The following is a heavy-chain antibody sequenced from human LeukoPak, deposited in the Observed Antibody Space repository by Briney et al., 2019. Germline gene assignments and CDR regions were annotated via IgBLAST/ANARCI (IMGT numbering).Heavy chain of an antibody. CDR1: SGSISSSSYY. Sequence: SETLSLTCTVSSGSISSSSYYWGWIRQPPGKGLEWIGSIYYSGSTYYNPSLKSRVTISVDTSKNQFSLKLSSVTAADTAVYYCASALPHYYDSSGNDAFDIWGQGTMVTVSS. CDR3: ASALPHYYDSSGNDAFDI. V-gene: IGHV4-39*01. CDR2: IYYSGST. D-gene: IGHD3-22*01. J-gene: IGHJ3*02.